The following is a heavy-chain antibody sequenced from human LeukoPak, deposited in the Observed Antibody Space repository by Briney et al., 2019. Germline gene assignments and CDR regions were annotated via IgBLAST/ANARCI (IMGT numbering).Heavy chain of an antibody. CDR1: GGSISSSSYY. D-gene: IGHD5-24*01. J-gene: IGHJ4*02. CDR3: ARATITYSGYFDY. CDR2: IYYSGST. V-gene: IGHV4-39*01. Sequence: PSETLSLTCTVSGGSISSSSYYWGWLRQPPGKGLEWIGSIYYSGSTYYNPSLKSRVTISVHTSKNQFSLKLSSVTAADTAVYYCARATITYSGYFDYWGQGTLVTVSS.